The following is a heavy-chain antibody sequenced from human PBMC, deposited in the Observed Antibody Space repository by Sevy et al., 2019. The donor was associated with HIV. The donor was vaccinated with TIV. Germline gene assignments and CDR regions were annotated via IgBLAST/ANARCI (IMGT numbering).Heavy chain of an antibody. CDR3: ARGDYYDSSGYYIDAFDI. CDR2: VKEDGREK. CDR1: GFTFSTYW. Sequence: GGSLRLPCAASGFTFSTYWMSWVRQAPGKGLEWVGNVKEDGREKYYADSVKGRFTISRDNAKNSVYLQMNSLRAEDTAMYYCARGDYYDSSGYYIDAFDIWGQGTMVTVSS. J-gene: IGHJ3*02. V-gene: IGHV3-7*04. D-gene: IGHD3-22*01.